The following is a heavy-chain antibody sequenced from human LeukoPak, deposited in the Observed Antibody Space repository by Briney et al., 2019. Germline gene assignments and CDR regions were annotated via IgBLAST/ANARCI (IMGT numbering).Heavy chain of an antibody. CDR3: ARDHCDDAACYPFDR. J-gene: IGHJ4*02. CDR2: VYLGGSN. V-gene: IGHV4-4*07. D-gene: IGHD2-21*01. CDR1: AASFNYSY. Sequence: SHTLSLTCNVSAASFNYSYCSCIRQPAGKGLDWIGRVYLGGSNNYNLSLKSGVMMSLDKANNQFSLRLSSVTAADTATYYCARDHCDDAACYPFDRWGQGTLVTVSS.